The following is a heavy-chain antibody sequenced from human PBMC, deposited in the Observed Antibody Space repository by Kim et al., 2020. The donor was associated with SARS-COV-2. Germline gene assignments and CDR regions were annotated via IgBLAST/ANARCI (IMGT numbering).Heavy chain of an antibody. J-gene: IGHJ6*02. D-gene: IGHD6-13*01. V-gene: IGHV4-59*09. CDR3: AGGAAAGYYYYAMDV. Sequence: NPSLKRRVSISVDTSKNQISLRLSSVTPADTAVYYCAGGAAAGYYYYAMDVWGQGTTVTVSS.